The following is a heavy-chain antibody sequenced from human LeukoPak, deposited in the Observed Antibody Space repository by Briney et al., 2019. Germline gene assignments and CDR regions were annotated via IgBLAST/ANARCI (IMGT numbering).Heavy chain of an antibody. CDR1: GGSFSNYY. J-gene: IGHJ6*03. CDR2: INDSGRI. CDR3: ARRWKYGRNYYIDV. D-gene: IGHD1-7*01. V-gene: IGHV4-34*01. Sequence: SETLSLTCAVYGGSFSNYYWSWIRQPPGKGLERIGEINDSGRINYNPSLMSRVTVSVDTSKNQFSLRLTSVTATDTAVYYCARRWKYGRNYYIDVWGNGATVSVSS.